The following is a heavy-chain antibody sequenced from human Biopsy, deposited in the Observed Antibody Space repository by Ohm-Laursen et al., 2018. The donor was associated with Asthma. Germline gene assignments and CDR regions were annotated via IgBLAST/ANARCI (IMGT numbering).Heavy chain of an antibody. V-gene: IGHV1-69*13. J-gene: IGHJ6*02. CDR1: GDSFSNYA. D-gene: IGHD5-12*01. CDR3: ARGYSGSDRIVYYYSGLEV. Sequence: SVKVSCKASGDSFSNYAISWVRQAPGQGLEWMGGLIPVLGTPDHAQMFEGRVTITADEPTSTAYMELSSLSSEDTAVYYCARGYSGSDRIVYYYSGLEVWGQGTTVTVSS. CDR2: LIPVLGTP.